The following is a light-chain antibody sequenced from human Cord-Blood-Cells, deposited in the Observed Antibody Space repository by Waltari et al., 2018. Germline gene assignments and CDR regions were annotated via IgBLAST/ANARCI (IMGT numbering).Light chain of an antibody. J-gene: IGLJ1*01. CDR1: RSNIGSNY. CDR2: RTN. V-gene: IGLV1-47*01. CDR3: AAWDDSLSVYD. Sequence: QSVLTQPPSASGTPGQRGTISGSGSRSNIGSNYVYWYQQPPGTDPKLLIYRTNQRPSWVPDRFSGSKSGTSASLAISGLRYEDEADYYCAAWDDSLSVYDFGTGTKVTVL.